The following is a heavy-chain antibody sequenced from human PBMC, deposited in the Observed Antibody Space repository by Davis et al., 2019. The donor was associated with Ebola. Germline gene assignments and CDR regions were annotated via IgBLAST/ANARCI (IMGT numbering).Heavy chain of an antibody. V-gene: IGHV3-73*01. D-gene: IGHD1-26*01. CDR3: SCSGSPFDY. CDR2: IRSKANSYAT. J-gene: IGHJ4*02. CDR1: GLTFSGSA. Sequence: GESLKTSCAASGLTFSGSAVHWVRQASGRGLEWVGRIRSKANSYATAYAASVKGRFTISRDDSKNTAYLLMNSLKTEDTALYYCSCSGSPFDYWGQGTLVTVSS.